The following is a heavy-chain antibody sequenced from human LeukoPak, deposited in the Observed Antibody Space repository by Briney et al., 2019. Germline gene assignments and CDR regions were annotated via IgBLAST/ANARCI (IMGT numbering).Heavy chain of an antibody. CDR1: GYTLTLYY. J-gene: IGHJ4*02. Sequence: ASVKVSCKASGYTLTLYYMHWVRQPPSQGLDWMGCINPNSGRTNYAQKFHGRVTMNRERSISTAYMELSRLRSGDRAVYSCARHGSGSLRDDYWGQGTLVTVSS. D-gene: IGHD3-10*01. V-gene: IGHV1-2*02. CDR3: ARHGSGSLRDDY. CDR2: INPNSGRT.